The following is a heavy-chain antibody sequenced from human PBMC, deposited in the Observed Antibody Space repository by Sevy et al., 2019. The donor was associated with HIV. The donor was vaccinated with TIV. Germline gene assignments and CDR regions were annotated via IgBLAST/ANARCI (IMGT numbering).Heavy chain of an antibody. J-gene: IGHJ4*02. CDR2: LSYDDSDE. CDR1: GFIFSTSP. CDR3: AKDDLGSIDY. D-gene: IGHD3-10*01. Sequence: GGSLRLSCAASGFIFSTSPMHWVRQAPGKGLECVAILSYDDSDENYADSVKGRFTISRDNSKNTLYLQMNSLTTEDTAVYYCAKDDLGSIDYWGQGTLVTVSS. V-gene: IGHV3-30-3*02.